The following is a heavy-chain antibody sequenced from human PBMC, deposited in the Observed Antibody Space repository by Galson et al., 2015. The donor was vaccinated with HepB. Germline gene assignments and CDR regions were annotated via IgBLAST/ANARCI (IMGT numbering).Heavy chain of an antibody. D-gene: IGHD3-3*01. V-gene: IGHV1-8*01. CDR2: MNPNSGNT. J-gene: IGHJ4*02. CDR1: GYTFTSYD. Sequence: SVKVSCKASGYTFTSYDINWVRQATGQGLEWMGWMNPNSGNTGYAQKFQGRVTMTRNTSISTAYMELSSLRSEDTAVYYCARGRYYDFWSGPTYHLSDYWGQGTLVTVSS. CDR3: ARGRYYDFWSGPTYHLSDY.